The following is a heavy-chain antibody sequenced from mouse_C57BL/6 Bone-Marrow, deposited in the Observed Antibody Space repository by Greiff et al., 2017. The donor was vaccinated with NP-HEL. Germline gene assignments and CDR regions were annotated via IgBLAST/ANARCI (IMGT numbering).Heavy chain of an antibody. CDR2: IHPNSGST. CDR1: GYTLTSYW. V-gene: IGHV1-64*01. Sequence: QVQLQQPGAELVKPGASVKLSCKASGYTLTSYWMHWVKQRPGQGLEWIGMIHPNSGSTNYNEKFKSKATLTVDKSSSTAYMQLSSLTSEDSAVYYCARSDYYGSSYWFAYWGQGTLVTVSA. D-gene: IGHD1-1*01. J-gene: IGHJ3*01. CDR3: ARSDYYGSSYWFAY.